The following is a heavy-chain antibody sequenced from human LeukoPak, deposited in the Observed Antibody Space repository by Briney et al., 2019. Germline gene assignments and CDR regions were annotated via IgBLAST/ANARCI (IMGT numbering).Heavy chain of an antibody. CDR2: ISSSSSYI. CDR1: GFTFSSYS. V-gene: IGHV3-21*01. CDR3: ATSTVTSFRRDY. J-gene: IGHJ4*02. Sequence: GGSLRLSCAASGFTFSSYSMNWVRQAPGKGLEWVSSISSSSSYIYYADSVKGRFTISRDNAKNSLYLQMNSLRAEDTAVYYCATSTVTSFRRDYWGQGTLVTVSS. D-gene: IGHD4-17*01.